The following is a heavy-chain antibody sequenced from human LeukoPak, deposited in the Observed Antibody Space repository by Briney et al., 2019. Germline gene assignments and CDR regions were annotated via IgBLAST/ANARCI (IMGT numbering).Heavy chain of an antibody. D-gene: IGHD2-2*01. J-gene: IGHJ6*02. CDR1: GFTVSSNY. V-gene: IGHV3-53*04. Sequence: GGSPRLSCAASGFTVSSNYMSWVRQAPGKGLEWVSVIYSGGSTYYADSVKGRFTISRHNSKNTLYLQMNSLRAEDTAVYYCARDPGYCSSTSCNYYYYYGMDVWGQGTTVTVSS. CDR3: ARDPGYCSSTSCNYYYYYGMDV. CDR2: IYSGGST.